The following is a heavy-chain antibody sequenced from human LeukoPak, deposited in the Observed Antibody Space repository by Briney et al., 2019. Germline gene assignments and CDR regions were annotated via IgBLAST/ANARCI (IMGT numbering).Heavy chain of an antibody. D-gene: IGHD3-3*01. Sequence: PGRSLRLSCAASGFTFSSYAMHWVRQAPGKGLEWVAVILYDGSNKYFADSVKGRFTISRDNSKNTLYLQMNSLRAEDTAVYYCAKGWGIPIFGVVTDWGQGTLVTVSS. CDR1: GFTFSSYA. CDR2: ILYDGSNK. V-gene: IGHV3-30*04. CDR3: AKGWGIPIFGVVTD. J-gene: IGHJ4*02.